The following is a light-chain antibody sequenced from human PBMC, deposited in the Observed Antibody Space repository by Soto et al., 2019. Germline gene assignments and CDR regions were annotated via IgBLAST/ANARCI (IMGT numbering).Light chain of an antibody. CDR1: QNIDTW. V-gene: IGKV1-5*03. Sequence: DIQMTQSPSTLSASVGDTVTITCRASQNIDTWLAWYQQKPGKAPNLLMSKGSGLKSGVPSRFSGSGSGTEFTLTISSLLPDDFATYYCQHYKSYPWTFGQGTKVEIK. CDR3: QHYKSYPWT. CDR2: KGS. J-gene: IGKJ1*01.